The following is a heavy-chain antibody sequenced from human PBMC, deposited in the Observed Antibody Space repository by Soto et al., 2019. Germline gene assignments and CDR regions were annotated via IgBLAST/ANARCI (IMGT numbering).Heavy chain of an antibody. D-gene: IGHD6-19*01. Sequence: EVQLVESGGGLVKPGGSLRLSCAASGFTFSNAWMNWVRQAPGKGLEWVGRIKSKTDGGTTDYAAPVKGRFTIARVDSTNTLYLQMSSSKTEDTAVYYCTTVRGWYYYGMDVWGQGTTVTVSS. CDR2: IKSKTDGGTT. V-gene: IGHV3-15*07. CDR3: TTVRGWYYYGMDV. CDR1: GFTFSNAW. J-gene: IGHJ6*01.